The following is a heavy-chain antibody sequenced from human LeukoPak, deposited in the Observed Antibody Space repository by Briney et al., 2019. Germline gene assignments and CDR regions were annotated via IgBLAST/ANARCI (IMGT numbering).Heavy chain of an antibody. CDR2: ISSSGSTI. D-gene: IGHD5-12*01. Sequence: GGSLRLSCAASGFTFSDYYMSWIRQAPGKGRGWVSYISSSGSTIYYADSVKGRFTISRDNAKNSLYLQMNSLRAEDTAVYYCASNKWLRWIDYWGQGTLVTVSS. CDR1: GFTFSDYY. J-gene: IGHJ4*02. CDR3: ASNKWLRWIDY. V-gene: IGHV3-11*01.